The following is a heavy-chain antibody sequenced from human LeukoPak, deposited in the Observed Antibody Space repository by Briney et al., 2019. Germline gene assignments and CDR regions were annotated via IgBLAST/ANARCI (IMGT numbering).Heavy chain of an antibody. J-gene: IGHJ5*02. Sequence: GGSLRLSCAASGFTFSSYWMSWIRQAPGKGLEWVANIKRDGSETHFVDSVKGRFTISRDNAKSPLSLQMNSLRVEDTAVYYCVRDGPLNSPTSGWFDPWGQGTVVTVSS. V-gene: IGHV3-7*01. CDR3: VRDGPLNSPTSGWFDP. D-gene: IGHD2/OR15-2a*01. CDR2: IKRDGSET. CDR1: GFTFSSYW.